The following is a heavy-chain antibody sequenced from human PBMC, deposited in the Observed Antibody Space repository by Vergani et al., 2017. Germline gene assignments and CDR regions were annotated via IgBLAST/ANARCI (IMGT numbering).Heavy chain of an antibody. Sequence: QLQLQQSGPGLVKPSETLSLTCTVSGYSISTSNYYWGWIRQPPGKGLEWIGNIYYTGSTYYNPSLKSRVTISVDTSKDHFSLQLSSVTATDTAVYYCARFPNIVGENWFDYWGQGTLVTVSS. CDR2: IYYTGST. CDR1: GYSISTSNYY. J-gene: IGHJ5*01. V-gene: IGHV4-39*02. CDR3: ARFPNIVGENWFDY. D-gene: IGHD2/OR15-2a*01.